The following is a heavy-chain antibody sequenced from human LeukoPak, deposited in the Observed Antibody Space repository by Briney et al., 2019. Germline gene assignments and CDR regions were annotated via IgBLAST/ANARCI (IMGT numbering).Heavy chain of an antibody. V-gene: IGHV1-18*01. CDR1: GYTFTSYG. CDR2: ISAYNGNT. CDR3: ARAFGNDSSGYYYRRYWYFDL. J-gene: IGHJ2*01. Sequence: ASVKVSCKASGYTFTSYGISWVRQAPGQGLGWMGWISAYNGNTNYAQKLQGRVTMTTDTSTSTAYMELRSLRSDDTAVYYCARAFGNDSSGYYYRRYWYFDLWGRGTLVTVSS. D-gene: IGHD3-22*01.